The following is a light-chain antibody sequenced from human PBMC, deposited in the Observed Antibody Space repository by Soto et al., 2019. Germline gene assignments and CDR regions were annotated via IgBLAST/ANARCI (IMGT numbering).Light chain of an antibody. Sequence: EIVMTQSPATLSVSPGERATLSCRASQSVSSNLAWYQQKPGQTPRLLIYDASSRATGIPARFSGSGSGTDFTLTISSLLSEDFAVYYCQQYNNWPLNFGGGTNVEIK. V-gene: IGKV3-15*01. CDR1: QSVSSN. CDR2: DAS. J-gene: IGKJ4*01. CDR3: QQYNNWPLN.